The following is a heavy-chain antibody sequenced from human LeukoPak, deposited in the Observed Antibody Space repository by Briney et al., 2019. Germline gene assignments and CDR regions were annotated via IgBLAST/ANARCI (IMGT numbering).Heavy chain of an antibody. CDR3: ARHFYGSGTYYHFDY. Sequence: GASVKVSCKTSGYVFSNYAITWVRQAPGQGLEWMGWISGYNGNTNYAQNFEGRVTMTTDTSTSTVYMELKSLISDDTAVYYCARHFYGSGTYYHFDYWGQGTLVTVSS. D-gene: IGHD3-10*01. V-gene: IGHV1-18*01. CDR2: ISGYNGNT. CDR1: GYVFSNYA. J-gene: IGHJ4*02.